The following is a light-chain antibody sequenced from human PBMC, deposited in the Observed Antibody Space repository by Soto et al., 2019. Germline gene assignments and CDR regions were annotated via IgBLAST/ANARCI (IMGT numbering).Light chain of an antibody. CDR1: SSDVGAYNY. Sequence: QSALAQPASVSGSPGQSITISCTGTSSDVGAYNYVSWYQQHPGKAPKLMIYEVSNRPSGVSNRFSGSKSGNTASLTISGLQAEDEADYYCSSHTSSSTLEVFGGGTKLTVL. V-gene: IGLV2-14*01. J-gene: IGLJ2*01. CDR2: EVS. CDR3: SSHTSSSTLEV.